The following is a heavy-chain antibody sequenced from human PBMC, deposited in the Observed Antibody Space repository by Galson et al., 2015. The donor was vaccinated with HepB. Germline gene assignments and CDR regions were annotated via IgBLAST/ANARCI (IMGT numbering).Heavy chain of an antibody. CDR1: GLTFSSYA. Sequence: SLRLSCAASGLTFSSYAMSWVRQAPGKGLEWVSFISGSVGSLHYADSVKGRFTISRDNSKNTLYLQMNSLEAEDTAIYYCALAWTNYWYFDLWGRGTLVTVSS. CDR3: ALAWTNYWYFDL. J-gene: IGHJ2*01. V-gene: IGHV3-23*01. D-gene: IGHD3/OR15-3a*01. CDR2: ISGSVGSL.